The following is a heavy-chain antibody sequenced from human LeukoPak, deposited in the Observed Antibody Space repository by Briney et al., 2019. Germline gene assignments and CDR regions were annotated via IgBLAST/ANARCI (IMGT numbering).Heavy chain of an antibody. CDR3: ARESSRAFDI. D-gene: IGHD3-16*02. V-gene: IGHV3-48*04. CDR2: ISSSGNTV. J-gene: IGHJ3*02. CDR1: GFTFSSYS. Sequence: GGSLRLSCAASGFTFSSYSMNWVRQAPGKGLEWVSYISSSGNTVYYADSVKGRFSISRDNAKNSLYLQMDSLRAEDTAVYYCARESSRAFDIWGQGTMVTVSS.